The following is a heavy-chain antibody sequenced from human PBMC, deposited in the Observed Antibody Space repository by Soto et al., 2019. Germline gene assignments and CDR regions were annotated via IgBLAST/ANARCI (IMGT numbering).Heavy chain of an antibody. D-gene: IGHD6-19*01. CDR3: ARDSWGSSGSSFYYFDY. V-gene: IGHV3-48*01. CDR1: GFTFSNYP. Sequence: EVQLVESGGGLVQPGGSLRLSCAASGFTFSNYPMNWVRQAPGKGLEWLSYISTSSSTIYYADSVKGRFTISRDNAKNSLYQQLNSLRAEDTAVYFCARDSWGSSGSSFYYFDYWGQGTLVTVSS. J-gene: IGHJ4*02. CDR2: ISTSSSTI.